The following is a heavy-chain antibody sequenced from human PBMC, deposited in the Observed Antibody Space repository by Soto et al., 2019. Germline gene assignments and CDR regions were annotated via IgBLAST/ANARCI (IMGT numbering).Heavy chain of an antibody. V-gene: IGHV1-69*06. D-gene: IGHD2-2*01. Sequence: SVKVSCKASGGTFSSYAISWVLQAPGQGLEWMGGIIPIFGTANYAQKFQGRVTITADKSTSTAYMELSSLRSEDTAVYYCAGYCSSTSCYLYYYYGMDVWGQGTTVTVSS. J-gene: IGHJ6*02. CDR3: AGYCSSTSCYLYYYYGMDV. CDR1: GGTFSSYA. CDR2: IIPIFGTA.